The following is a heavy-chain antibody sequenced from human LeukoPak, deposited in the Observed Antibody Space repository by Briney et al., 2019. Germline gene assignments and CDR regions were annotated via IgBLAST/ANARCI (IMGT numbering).Heavy chain of an antibody. V-gene: IGHV3-11*01. CDR1: GFTFSDYY. D-gene: IGHD4-17*01. Sequence: GGSLRLSCAASGFTFSDYYMSWIRQAPGKGLEWVSYISSSGSTIYYADSVKGRFTISRDNAKNSLYLQMNSLRAEDTAVYYCARDATTVTQSYYYYGMDVWGQGTTVTVSS. CDR2: ISSSGSTI. CDR3: ARDATTVTQSYYYYGMDV. J-gene: IGHJ6*02.